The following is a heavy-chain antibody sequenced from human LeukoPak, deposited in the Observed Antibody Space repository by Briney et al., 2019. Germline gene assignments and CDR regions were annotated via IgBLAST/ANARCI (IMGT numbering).Heavy chain of an antibody. D-gene: IGHD6-13*01. CDR2: ITGSGDTT. CDR3: AKDYWNIPAPANPLFDY. J-gene: IGHJ4*02. Sequence: RGSLRLSCAASGFTFSSYAMSWVRQAPGKGLEWVSGITGSGDTTFYADSVKGRFTISRDNSENTLYLQMNSLRAEDTALYYCAKDYWNIPAPANPLFDYWGQGTLVTVSS. CDR1: GFTFSSYA. V-gene: IGHV3-23*01.